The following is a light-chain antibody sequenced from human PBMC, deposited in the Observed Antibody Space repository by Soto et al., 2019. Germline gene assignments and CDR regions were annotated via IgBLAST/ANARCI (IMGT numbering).Light chain of an antibody. Sequence: EIVMTQSPATLSVSPGERVILSCRASQSVSSNLAWYQQKHGQAPSLLIYGASARATGMPARFSGSGSGTELTITISSLQSEDFEVYYCQQYNDWPPTFGQGTKVDIK. CDR3: QQYNDWPPT. CDR1: QSVSSN. V-gene: IGKV3-15*01. J-gene: IGKJ1*01. CDR2: GAS.